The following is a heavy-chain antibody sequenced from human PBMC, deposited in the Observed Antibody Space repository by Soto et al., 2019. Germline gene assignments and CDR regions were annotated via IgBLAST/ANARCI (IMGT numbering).Heavy chain of an antibody. CDR2: ISSRSTTM. D-gene: IGHD3-10*01. J-gene: IGHJ6*02. CDR3: ARDGGSFYYYGMDV. V-gene: IGHV3-48*02. Sequence: EVQLVESGGGLAQPGGSLRLSCVGSGFSFSSYSMYWVRQAPGKGLEWVSEISSRSTTMYYADSVKGLFTISRDNAKNSLYLQMNSLRDEDTAVYYCARDGGSFYYYGMDVWGQGTTVTVSS. CDR1: GFSFSSYS.